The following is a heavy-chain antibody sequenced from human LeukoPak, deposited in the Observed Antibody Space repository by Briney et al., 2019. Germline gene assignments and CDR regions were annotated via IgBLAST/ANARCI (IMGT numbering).Heavy chain of an antibody. Sequence: GRSLRLSCAASGFTFDDYAMHWVRQAPGKGLEWVSGISWNSGSIGYADSVKGRFTISRDNAKNSLYLQMNSLGVEDTAVYYCVAGSSTLRGQGALVTVSS. CDR3: VAGSSTL. CDR2: ISWNSGSI. D-gene: IGHD3-10*01. J-gene: IGHJ4*02. V-gene: IGHV3-9*01. CDR1: GFTFDDYA.